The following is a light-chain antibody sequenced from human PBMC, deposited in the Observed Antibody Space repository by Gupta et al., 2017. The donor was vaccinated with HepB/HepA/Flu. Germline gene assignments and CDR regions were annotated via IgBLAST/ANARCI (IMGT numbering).Light chain of an antibody. CDR3: QQYINWPPRYT. Sequence: EIVMTQSPATLSVSPGERATLSCRASQSVSSNLAWYQQKPGQAPRLLIYGASTRAIGIPARFSGSGSGTEFTLTISSLQSEDFAVYYCQQYINWPPRYTFGQGTKLEIK. J-gene: IGKJ2*01. CDR2: GAS. V-gene: IGKV3-15*01. CDR1: QSVSSN.